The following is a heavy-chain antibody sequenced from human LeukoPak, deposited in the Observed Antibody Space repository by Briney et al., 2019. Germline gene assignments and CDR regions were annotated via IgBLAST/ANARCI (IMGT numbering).Heavy chain of an antibody. Sequence: GGSLRLSCAASGFSFRDYGMHWVRRTPGKGLEWVAFIRSDGSDKYYADSVKGRFTISRDNSKNTLYLQMNSLRAEDTAVYYCAKDKGVIAARSWGGDYWGQGTLVTVSS. CDR1: GFSFRDYG. CDR2: IRSDGSDK. CDR3: AKDKGVIAARSWGGDY. V-gene: IGHV3-30*02. J-gene: IGHJ4*02. D-gene: IGHD6-6*01.